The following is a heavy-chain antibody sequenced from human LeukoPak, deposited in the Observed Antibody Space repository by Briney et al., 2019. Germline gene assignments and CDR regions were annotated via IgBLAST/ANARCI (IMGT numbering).Heavy chain of an antibody. D-gene: IGHD3-22*01. CDR1: GYTFTGYY. V-gene: IGHV1-2*02. Sequence: EASVKVSCKASGYTFTGYYMHWVRQAPGQGLEWMGWINPNSGGTNYAQKFQGRVTMTRDTSISTAYMELSRLRSDDTAVYYCARDSGPNYYDSSGYYRWFDPWGQGTLVTVSS. J-gene: IGHJ5*02. CDR3: ARDSGPNYYDSSGYYRWFDP. CDR2: INPNSGGT.